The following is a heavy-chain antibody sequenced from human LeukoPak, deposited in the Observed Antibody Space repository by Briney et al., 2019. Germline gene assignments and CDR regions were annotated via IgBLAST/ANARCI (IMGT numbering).Heavy chain of an antibody. D-gene: IGHD3-10*01. J-gene: IGHJ4*02. CDR2: IIPIFGTA. CDR3: ARVYYYGSGSYNIFDY. CDR1: GGTFSSYA. Sequence: SVKVSCKASGGTFSSYAISWVRQAPGQGLEWMGGIIPIFGTANYAQKFQGRVTITADEPTSTAYMELSSLRSEDTAVYYCARVYYYGSGSYNIFDYWGQGTLVTVSS. V-gene: IGHV1-69*13.